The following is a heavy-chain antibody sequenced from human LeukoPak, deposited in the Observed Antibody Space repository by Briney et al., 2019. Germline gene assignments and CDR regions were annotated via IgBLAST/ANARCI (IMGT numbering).Heavy chain of an antibody. CDR1: GFTFSDYY. CDR2: ISSSGSTI. J-gene: IGHJ5*02. CDR3: AREGPIAAALWFDP. D-gene: IGHD6-13*01. Sequence: GGSLRLSCAASGFTFSDYYMSWIRQAPGKGLEWVSYISSSGSTIYYADSVKGRFTISRDNAKNSLYLQMNSLRAEDTAVYYCAREGPIAAALWFDPWGQGTLVTVSS. V-gene: IGHV3-11*01.